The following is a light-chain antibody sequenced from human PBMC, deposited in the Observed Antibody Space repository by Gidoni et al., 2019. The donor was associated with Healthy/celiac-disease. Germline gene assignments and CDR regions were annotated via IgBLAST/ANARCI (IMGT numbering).Light chain of an antibody. V-gene: IGKV1-39*01. J-gene: IGKJ5*01. CDR1: QSISSY. Sequence: DIQMTQSPSSLSASVGDRVTITCRASQSISSYLNWYQQKPGKAPKLLIYAASSLQSGVPSRLSGSGSGKDFTLTISSLQPEDFETYYGQQSYSTPPITFGQGTRLEIK. CDR3: QQSYSTPPIT. CDR2: AAS.